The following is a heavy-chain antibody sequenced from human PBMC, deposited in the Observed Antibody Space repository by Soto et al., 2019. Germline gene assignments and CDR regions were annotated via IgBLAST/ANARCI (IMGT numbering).Heavy chain of an antibody. V-gene: IGHV6-1*01. CDR1: EDSVSSNSAA. Sequence: PSQTLSLPCVISEDSVSSNSAAWNWIRRSPSRGLEWLGRTYHRSKWYNDYALSVKSRIVISPDTSKNQFSLQLNSVTPEDTAVYYCARTIGHFDSWGQGTLVTVS. J-gene: IGHJ4*02. CDR3: ARTIGHFDS. CDR2: TYHRSKWYN. D-gene: IGHD2-15*01.